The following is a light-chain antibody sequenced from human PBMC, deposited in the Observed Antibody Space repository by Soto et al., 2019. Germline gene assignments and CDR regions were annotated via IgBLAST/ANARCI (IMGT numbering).Light chain of an antibody. V-gene: IGLV2-14*03. CDR1: SSDVGAYTF. CDR2: DVS. J-gene: IGLJ1*01. Sequence: QSVLTQPASVSGSPGQSITISCTGTSSDVGAYTFVSWYQQHPDKVPKLMIFDVSRRPSGVSDRFSGSKSGNTASLTISGLHPEDEADYYCSSYTSSSTHVFGSGTKLTVL. CDR3: SSYTSSSTHV.